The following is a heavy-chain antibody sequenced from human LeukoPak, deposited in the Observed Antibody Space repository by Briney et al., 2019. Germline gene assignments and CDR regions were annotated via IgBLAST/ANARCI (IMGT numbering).Heavy chain of an antibody. J-gene: IGHJ4*02. Sequence: PGGSLRLSCAASGFTFSSYSMNWVRQAPGKGLEWVSSISSSSYDINYTDSMKGRFTISRDNAKNSLYLQMNSLRVEDTAVCYCARRESSGRFDYWGQGTLVTVSS. D-gene: IGHD6-19*01. CDR3: ARRESSGRFDY. CDR2: ISSSSYDI. CDR1: GFTFSSYS. V-gene: IGHV3-21*01.